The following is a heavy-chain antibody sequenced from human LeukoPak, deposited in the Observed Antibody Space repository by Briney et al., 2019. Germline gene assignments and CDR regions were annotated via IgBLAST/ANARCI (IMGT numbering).Heavy chain of an antibody. Sequence: SETLSLTCAVYGGSFSGYYWSWIRQPPGKELEWIGEINHSGSTNYNPSLKSRVTISVDTSKNQFSLKLSSVTAADTAVYYCARDWVVRYFDWSPGAFDIWGQGTMVTVSS. CDR2: INHSGST. V-gene: IGHV4-34*01. CDR3: ARDWVVRYFDWSPGAFDI. J-gene: IGHJ3*02. D-gene: IGHD3-9*01. CDR1: GGSFSGYY.